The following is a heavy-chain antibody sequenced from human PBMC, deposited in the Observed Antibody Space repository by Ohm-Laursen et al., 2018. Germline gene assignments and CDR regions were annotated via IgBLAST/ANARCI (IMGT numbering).Heavy chain of an antibody. Sequence: SLRLSCSASGFTFSSYSMNWVRQAPGKGLEWVSYISSSSSTIYYADSVKGRFTISRDNAKNSLYLQMNSLRAEDTAVYYCARVYYDFWSGYPVFYYYYYGMDVWGQGTTVTVSS. CDR1: GFTFSSYS. J-gene: IGHJ6*02. V-gene: IGHV3-48*01. D-gene: IGHD3-3*01. CDR3: ARVYYDFWSGYPVFYYYYYGMDV. CDR2: ISSSSSTI.